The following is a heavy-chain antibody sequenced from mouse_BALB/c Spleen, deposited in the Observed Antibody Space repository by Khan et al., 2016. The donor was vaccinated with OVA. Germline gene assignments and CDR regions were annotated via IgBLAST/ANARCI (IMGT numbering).Heavy chain of an antibody. D-gene: IGHD2-1*01. Sequence: QVQLQQSGPELKKPGETVRISCKASGYTFTDYAVNWVKQAPGKGLMWMGWINTYTGEATYVDEFKGRFAFSLETSASTAHLQIYNLKNEDMATYFCARSRGNYRLELWGQGTTLTVSS. CDR3: ARSRGNYRLEL. J-gene: IGHJ2*01. CDR1: GYTFTDYA. CDR2: INTYTGEA. V-gene: IGHV9-1*02.